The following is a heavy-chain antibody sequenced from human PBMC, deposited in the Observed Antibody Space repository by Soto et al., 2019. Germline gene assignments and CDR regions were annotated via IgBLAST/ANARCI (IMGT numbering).Heavy chain of an antibody. CDR3: AREGSSWFNGFDA. J-gene: IGHJ5*02. CDR2: ISSSSSTI. D-gene: IGHD6-13*01. CDR1: GFTFSSYS. V-gene: IGHV3-48*01. Sequence: EVQLVESGGGLVQPGGSLRLSCAASGFTFSSYSMNWVRQAPGKGLEWVSYISSSSSTIYYADSVKGRFTISRDNAKNSLYLQMNSLRAEDTAVYYCAREGSSWFNGFDAWGQGTLVTVSS.